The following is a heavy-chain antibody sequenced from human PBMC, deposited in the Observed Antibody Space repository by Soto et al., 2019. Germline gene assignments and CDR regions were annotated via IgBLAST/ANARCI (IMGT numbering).Heavy chain of an antibody. CDR3: VLWVRGVINY. CDR2: SRNRAQSYTT. D-gene: IGHD3-10*01. CDR1: GFTFSDHY. J-gene: IGHJ4*02. V-gene: IGHV3-72*01. Sequence: EVQLVESGGGLVQPGGSLRLSCATSGFTFSDHYLEWVHQAPGKGLEWVGRSRNRAQSYTTEYAASVKGRFTISRDDSKNSLYLQVNSLTTDDTAVYYCVLWVRGVINYWGQGTLVTVSS.